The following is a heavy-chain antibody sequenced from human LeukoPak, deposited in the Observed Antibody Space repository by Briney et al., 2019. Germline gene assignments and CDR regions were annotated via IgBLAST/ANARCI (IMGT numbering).Heavy chain of an antibody. CDR1: GDSVSSNSAA. CDR2: TYYRSKWYN. CDR3: ARDLVPQWLSGYYFDY. D-gene: IGHD3-22*01. J-gene: IGHJ4*02. Sequence: SQTLSLTCAISGDSVSSNSAAWNWIRQSPSRGLEWLGRTYYRSKWYNDYAVSVKSRITINPDTSKNQFSLQLNSVTPEDTAVYYCARDLVPQWLSGYYFDYWGQGTLVTVPS. V-gene: IGHV6-1*01.